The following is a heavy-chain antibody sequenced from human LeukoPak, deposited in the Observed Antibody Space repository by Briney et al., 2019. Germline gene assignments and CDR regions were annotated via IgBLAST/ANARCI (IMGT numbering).Heavy chain of an antibody. D-gene: IGHD5-18*01. Sequence: GASVKVSCKVSGYTLTELSMHWVRQAPGKGLEWMGGFDPEDGETIYAQKFQGRVTMTEDTSADTAYMELSSLRSEDTAVYYCATVLHTAMVDWFDPWGQGTLVTVSS. CDR3: ATVLHTAMVDWFDP. J-gene: IGHJ5*02. CDR2: FDPEDGET. V-gene: IGHV1-24*01. CDR1: GYTLTELS.